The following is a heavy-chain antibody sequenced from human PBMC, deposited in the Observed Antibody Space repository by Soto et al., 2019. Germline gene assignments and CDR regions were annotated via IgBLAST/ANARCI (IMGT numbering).Heavy chain of an antibody. V-gene: IGHV4-61*03. CDR2: IYNNGRT. D-gene: IGHD2-2*01. CDR1: GDSISSSSS. Sequence: SETLSLTCAVSGDSISSSSSWSWIRQPPGRGLEWIGYIYNNGRTDYNPSLKSRVTISVDTSKNHFSLKLSSVTPADTAVYYCARARFCTSTSCYHYFDFWGQGTLVTVSS. CDR3: ARARFCTSTSCYHYFDF. J-gene: IGHJ4*02.